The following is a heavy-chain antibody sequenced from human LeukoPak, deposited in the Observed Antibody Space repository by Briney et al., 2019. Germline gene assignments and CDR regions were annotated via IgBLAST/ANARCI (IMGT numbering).Heavy chain of an antibody. CDR3: ARAVMDFCDYEGGY. Sequence: ASVKVSCKASGYTFTRYGISWVRQAPGQGREGMGWISAYNGNTNYTQKLQGRVTMTTDTSTSTAYMELRSLSSDDTAVYYFARAVMDFCDYEGGYWGQGTLVTVSS. CDR2: ISAYNGNT. CDR1: GYTFTRYG. V-gene: IGHV1-18*01. D-gene: IGHD4-17*01. J-gene: IGHJ4*02.